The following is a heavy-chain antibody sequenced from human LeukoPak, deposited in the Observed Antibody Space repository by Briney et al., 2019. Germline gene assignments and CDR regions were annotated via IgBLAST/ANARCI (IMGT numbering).Heavy chain of an antibody. V-gene: IGHV3-23*01. CDR2: ISGSGARI. D-gene: IGHD2/OR15-2a*01. Sequence: GGSLRLSCAASGFTFSSYGMNWVRQAPGKGLEWVSSISGSGARIDSADSVKGRFTISRDTSKNTLYLQMNSLRVEDTAVYYCAKAGNIRFDYWGQGTLVTVSS. CDR3: AKAGNIRFDY. CDR1: GFTFSSYG. J-gene: IGHJ4*02.